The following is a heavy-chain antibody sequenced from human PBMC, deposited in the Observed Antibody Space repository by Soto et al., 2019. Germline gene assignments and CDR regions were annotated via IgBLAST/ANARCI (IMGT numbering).Heavy chain of an antibody. CDR1: GFTFSSYG. J-gene: IGHJ4*02. V-gene: IGHV3-33*01. CDR2: IWYDGSNK. Sequence: QVQLVESGGGVVQPGKSLRLSCAASGFTFSSYGMHWVRQAPGKGLEWVAVIWYDGSNKYYADSVKGRFTISRDNSKNTLYLQXXXXXXXXXXXXXXXXXXXXXXXKIDYWGQGTLVT. CDR3: XXXXXXXXXKIDY.